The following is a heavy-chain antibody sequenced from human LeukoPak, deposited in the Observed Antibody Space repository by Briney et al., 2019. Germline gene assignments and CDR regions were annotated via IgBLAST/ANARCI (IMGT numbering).Heavy chain of an antibody. J-gene: IGHJ4*02. D-gene: IGHD6-19*01. CDR3: ARASGWTPDN. V-gene: IGHV3-7*01. Sequence: GGSLRLSCAASGFAFSYYWMNWVRQAPGKGLEWVANIKQDGSEKNYVDSVKGRFTISRDNAKNSLYLQVNSLRAEDTAVYYCARASGWTPDNWGQGTLVTVSS. CDR1: GFAFSYYW. CDR2: IKQDGSEK.